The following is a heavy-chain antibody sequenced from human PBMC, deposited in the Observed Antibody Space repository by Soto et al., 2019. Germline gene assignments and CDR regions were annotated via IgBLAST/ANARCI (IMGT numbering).Heavy chain of an antibody. CDR3: ARGDDFDYYYGVDV. Sequence: AVKVSCKASGGTFSNHAISWVRQAPGEGLEWMGGIVPMFGTANYAQKFEGRVTTTADKSTNTAYMELSSLTSEDTAVYYCARGDDFDYYYGVDVWGQGTTVTVSS. J-gene: IGHJ6*02. CDR2: IVPMFGTA. CDR1: GGTFSNHA. D-gene: IGHD3-16*01. V-gene: IGHV1-69*06.